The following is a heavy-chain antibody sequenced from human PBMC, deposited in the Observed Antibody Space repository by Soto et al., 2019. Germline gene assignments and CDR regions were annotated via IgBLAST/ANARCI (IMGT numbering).Heavy chain of an antibody. CDR3: ARESEDLTSNFDY. Sequence: PGWSLRLACASSGFTFTRYSMNWVRQSPGKGLEWVSSIISTTNYIYYGDSMKGRFTISRDNAKNSLYLEMNSLRAEDTAVYYCARESEDLTSNFDYWGQGTLVTVSS. J-gene: IGHJ4*02. CDR2: IISTTNYI. CDR1: GFTFTRYS. V-gene: IGHV3-21*06.